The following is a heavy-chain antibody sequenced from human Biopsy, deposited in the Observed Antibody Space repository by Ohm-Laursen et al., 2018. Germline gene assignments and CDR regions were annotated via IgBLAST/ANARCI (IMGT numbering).Heavy chain of an antibody. J-gene: IGHJ6*02. CDR1: GYTFPCYG. CDR2: ISAYNGSR. V-gene: IGHV1-18*01. D-gene: IGHD3-22*01. CDR3: AREEDNSGYDYYGMDV. Sequence: ASVKVSCKSSGYTFPCYGISWVRQAPGQGLEWMGWISAYNGSRNYAQKFQGRVTMTTDTSTSTAYMELRSLRSDDTAVYFCAREEDNSGYDYYGMDVWGQGTTVTVSS.